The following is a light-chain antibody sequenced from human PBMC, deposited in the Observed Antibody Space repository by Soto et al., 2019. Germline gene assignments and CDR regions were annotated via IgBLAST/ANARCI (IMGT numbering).Light chain of an antibody. Sequence: QSALTQPASVSGSPGQSITISCTGTSSDIGSNNYVSWFQQRPGKAPTLIIYEVSNRPPGVSTHFSGSKSGNTASLSISGLLPEDEAEYYCSSYTTTTRLFGGGTKVTVL. CDR2: EVS. CDR1: SSDIGSNNY. J-gene: IGLJ3*02. V-gene: IGLV2-14*01. CDR3: SSYTTTTRL.